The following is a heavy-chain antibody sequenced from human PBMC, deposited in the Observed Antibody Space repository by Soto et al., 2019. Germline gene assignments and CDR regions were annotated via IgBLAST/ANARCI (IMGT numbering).Heavy chain of an antibody. Sequence: GGSLRLSCAASGFTFSSYAMHWVRQAPGKGLEWVAVISYDGSNKYYADSVKGRFTISRDNSKNTLYLQMNSLRAEDTAVYYCAIEMWFGELPGRLAVWGQGTTVPGSS. CDR3: AIEMWFGELPGRLAV. CDR2: ISYDGSNK. CDR1: GFTFSSYA. D-gene: IGHD3-10*01. J-gene: IGHJ6*02. V-gene: IGHV3-30-3*01.